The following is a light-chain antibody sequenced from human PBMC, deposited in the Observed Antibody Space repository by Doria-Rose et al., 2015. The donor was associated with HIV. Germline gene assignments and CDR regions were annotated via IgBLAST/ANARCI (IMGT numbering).Light chain of an antibody. Sequence: ITQSTETLSVSPVESATLSCRASQCVSTDLAWYQHKPGQAPRLLIWGASTRATGIPARFSGSGSGTEFTLTISSLQSEDFAIYFCHQYNNWPTFGQGTRLDIK. CDR3: HQYNNWPT. J-gene: IGKJ5*01. CDR1: QCVSTD. V-gene: IGKV3-15*01. CDR2: GAS.